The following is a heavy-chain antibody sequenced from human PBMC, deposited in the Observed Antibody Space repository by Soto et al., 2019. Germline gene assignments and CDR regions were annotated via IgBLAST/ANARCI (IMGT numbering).Heavy chain of an antibody. CDR3: AKPGYSNSGWRNFDY. Sequence: VQLLESGGGLVQPGGSLRVSCAASGFTFRSYAMSWVRQAPGKGLEWVSGISGSGGSTYYADSVKGRLTVSRDNSKNTLYLQMNSLRAEDTAVYYCAKPGYSNSGWRNFDYWGQGTLVTVSS. CDR1: GFTFRSYA. J-gene: IGHJ4*02. D-gene: IGHD6-19*01. CDR2: ISGSGGST. V-gene: IGHV3-23*01.